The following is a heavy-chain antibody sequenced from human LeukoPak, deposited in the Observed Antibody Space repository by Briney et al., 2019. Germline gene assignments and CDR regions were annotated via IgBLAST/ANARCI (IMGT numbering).Heavy chain of an antibody. CDR3: AKALRVTATKNYFDY. CDR2: ISGSGGST. J-gene: IGHJ4*02. Sequence: GGSLRLSCAASGFTFSSYAMSWVGQAPGKGLEWVSAISGSGGSTYYADSVKGRFTISRDNSKNTLYLQMNSLRAEDTAVYYGAKALRVTATKNYFDYWGQGTLVTVSS. CDR1: GFTFSSYA. V-gene: IGHV3-23*01. D-gene: IGHD2-21*02.